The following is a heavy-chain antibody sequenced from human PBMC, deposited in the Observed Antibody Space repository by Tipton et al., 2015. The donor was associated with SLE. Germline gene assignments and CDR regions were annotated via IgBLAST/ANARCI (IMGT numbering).Heavy chain of an antibody. V-gene: IGHV4-59*01. Sequence: TLSLTCTVSSGSINNSFWTWIRQPPGEGLEWLGYIYYTGNAKHNPSLKSRVTISVDTFKNQFSLKLSGVTAADTTLYYCARGRYYLSVMDVWSLRTSVTVS. D-gene: IGHD3-10*01. J-gene: IGHJ6*02. CDR1: SGSINNSF. CDR2: IYYTGNA. CDR3: ARGRYYLSVMDV.